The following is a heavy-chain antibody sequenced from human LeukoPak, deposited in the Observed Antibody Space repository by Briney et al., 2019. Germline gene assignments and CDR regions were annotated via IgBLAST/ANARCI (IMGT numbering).Heavy chain of an antibody. Sequence: SETLSLTCTVSGGFISSSSYYWGWIRQPPGKGLEWIGSIYYSGSTYYNPSLKSRVTISVDTSKNQFSLKLGSVTAADTAVYYCARRDHSSGWPHFDYWGQGTLVTVSS. CDR2: IYYSGST. V-gene: IGHV4-39*01. J-gene: IGHJ4*02. CDR3: ARRDHSSGWPHFDY. CDR1: GGFISSSSYY. D-gene: IGHD6-19*01.